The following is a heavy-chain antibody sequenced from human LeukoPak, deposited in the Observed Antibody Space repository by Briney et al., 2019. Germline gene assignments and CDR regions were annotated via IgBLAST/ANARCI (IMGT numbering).Heavy chain of an antibody. CDR1: GFTFSSYW. CDR2: IKQDGSEK. J-gene: IGHJ3*02. Sequence: GGSLRLSCAASGFTFSSYWMSRVRQAPGKGLEWVANIKQDGSEKYYVDSVKGRFTISRDNAKNSLYLQMNSLRAEDTAVYYCARDHSSGWFDAFDIWGQGTMVTVSS. D-gene: IGHD6-19*01. CDR3: ARDHSSGWFDAFDI. V-gene: IGHV3-7*01.